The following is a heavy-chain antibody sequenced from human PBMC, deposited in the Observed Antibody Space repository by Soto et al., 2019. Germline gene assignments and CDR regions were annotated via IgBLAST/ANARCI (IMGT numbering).Heavy chain of an antibody. Sequence: QVQLVQSGAEVKKPGSSVKVSCKASGGTFSSYAISWVRQAPGQGLEWMGGIIPIFGTADYAQKFQGRVTVTADDFTSTAYLELSSLRSEDTAVYYCARHLGGNHYYYGMDVWGQGPTVTVSS. CDR1: GGTFSSYA. J-gene: IGHJ6*02. D-gene: IGHD3-16*01. CDR3: ARHLGGNHYYYGMDV. CDR2: IIPIFGTA. V-gene: IGHV1-69*12.